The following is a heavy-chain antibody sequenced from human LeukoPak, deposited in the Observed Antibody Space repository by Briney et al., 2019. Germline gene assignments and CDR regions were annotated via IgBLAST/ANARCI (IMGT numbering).Heavy chain of an antibody. J-gene: IGHJ5*02. CDR1: GFTFSSYS. Sequence: PGGSLRLSCAASGFTFSSYSMNWVRQAPGKGLEWVSSISSSSSYIYYADSVKGRFTIPRDNAKNSLYLQMNSLRAEDTAVYYCAREGEQWLVANWFDPWGQGTLVTVSS. V-gene: IGHV3-21*01. CDR3: AREGEQWLVANWFDP. D-gene: IGHD6-19*01. CDR2: ISSSSSYI.